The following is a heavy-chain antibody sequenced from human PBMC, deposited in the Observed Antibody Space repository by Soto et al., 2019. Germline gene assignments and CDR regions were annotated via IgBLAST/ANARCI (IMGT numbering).Heavy chain of an antibody. J-gene: IGHJ3*02. D-gene: IGHD2-15*01. CDR2: ISYDGSKK. CDR3: ASALGAYCNGGSCPGAFDI. Sequence: QEQLVESGGGVVQPGRSLRLSCAASGFTFSTYDMHWVRQAPGKGLEGVALISYDGSKKYYGDSAKGRFTISRDNSKNTLYLQTNSLRAEDTAVYYCASALGAYCNGGSCPGAFDIWGQGTMVTVSS. CDR1: GFTFSTYD. V-gene: IGHV3-30*03.